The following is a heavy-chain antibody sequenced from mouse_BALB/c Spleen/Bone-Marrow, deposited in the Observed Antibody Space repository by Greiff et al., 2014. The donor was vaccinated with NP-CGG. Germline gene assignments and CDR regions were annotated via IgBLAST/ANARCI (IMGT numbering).Heavy chain of an antibody. CDR1: GYTFSSYW. Sequence: QVQLQQSGAELMKPGASVKISCKATGYTFSSYWIEWVKQRPGHGLEWIGEILPGRGSTNYNEKFKGKATFTSDTSSNTAYMQLSSLTYEDSAVYYCARWDTTAMDYWGQGTSVTVSS. D-gene: IGHD1-1*01. J-gene: IGHJ4*01. CDR2: ILPGRGST. V-gene: IGHV1-9*01. CDR3: ARWDTTAMDY.